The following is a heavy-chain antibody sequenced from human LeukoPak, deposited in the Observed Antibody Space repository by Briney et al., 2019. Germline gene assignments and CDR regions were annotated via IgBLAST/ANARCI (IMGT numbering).Heavy chain of an antibody. V-gene: IGHV1-46*01. CDR2: INPSGGST. CDR1: GYTFTSYY. CDR3: ARALYYYGSGSPLDYYYGMDV. J-gene: IGHJ6*02. D-gene: IGHD3-10*01. Sequence: VASVKVSCKASGYTFTSYYMHWVRKAPGQGLEWMGIINPSGGSTSYAQKFQGRVTMTRDTSTSTVYMELSSLRSEDTAVYYCARALYYYGSGSPLDYYYGMDVWGQGTTVTVSS.